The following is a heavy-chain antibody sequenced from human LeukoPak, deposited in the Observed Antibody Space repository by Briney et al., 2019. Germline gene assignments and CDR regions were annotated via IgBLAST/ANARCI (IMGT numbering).Heavy chain of an antibody. J-gene: IGHJ5*02. D-gene: IGHD5-12*01. V-gene: IGHV3-30*02. CDR2: IRYDGSNK. CDR3: AKEGYSGYDYVPWFDP. Sequence: GGSLRLSCAASGFTFSSYGMHWFRQAPGKGLEWVAFIRYDGSNKYYADSVKGRFTISRDNSKNTLYLQMNSLRAEDTAVYYCAKEGYSGYDYVPWFDPWGQGTLVTVSS. CDR1: GFTFSSYG.